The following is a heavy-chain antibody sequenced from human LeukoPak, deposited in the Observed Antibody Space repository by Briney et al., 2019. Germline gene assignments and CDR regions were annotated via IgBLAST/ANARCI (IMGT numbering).Heavy chain of an antibody. CDR3: AYTSGYDFSSYYYYYMDV. CDR2: ISSGSSYI. CDR1: GFIFSSYS. D-gene: IGHD5-12*01. Sequence: PGGSLRLSCAASGFIFSSYSMNWVRQAPGKGLEWVSSISSGSSYIYYADSVKGRFTIFRDNAKNSLYLQMNSLSAEDTAVYYCAYTSGYDFSSYYYYYMDVWGKGTTVTVSS. J-gene: IGHJ6*03. V-gene: IGHV3-21*01.